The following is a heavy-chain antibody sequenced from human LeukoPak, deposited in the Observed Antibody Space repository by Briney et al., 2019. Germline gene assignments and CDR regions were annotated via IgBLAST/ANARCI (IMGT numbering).Heavy chain of an antibody. CDR1: GFIFSDYA. CDR3: ARGSDFDY. J-gene: IGHJ4*02. V-gene: IGHV3-21*01. Sequence: GGSLRLSCAASGFIFSDYAMNWVRQAPGKGLEWVSSISSSSSYIYYADSVKGRFTISRDNAKNSLYLQMNSLRAEDTAVYYCARGSDFDYWGQGTLVTVSS. CDR2: ISSSSSYI.